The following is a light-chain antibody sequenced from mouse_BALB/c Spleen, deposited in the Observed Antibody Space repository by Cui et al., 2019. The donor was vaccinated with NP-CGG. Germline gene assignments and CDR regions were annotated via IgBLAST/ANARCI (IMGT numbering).Light chain of an antibody. CDR2: GTN. Sequence: QAVVTQESALTTSPGETGTLTCRSSTGAVTTSTYANWVQEKPDHLFTGLIGGTNNRAPGVPARFSGSLIGDKAALTITGAQTEDEAIYFCALWYSNHWVFGGGTKLTVL. CDR1: TGAVTTSTY. V-gene: IGLV1*01. J-gene: IGLJ1*01. CDR3: ALWYSNHWV.